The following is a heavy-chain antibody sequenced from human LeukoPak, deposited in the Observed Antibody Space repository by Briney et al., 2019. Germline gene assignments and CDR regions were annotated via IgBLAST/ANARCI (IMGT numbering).Heavy chain of an antibody. J-gene: IGHJ4*02. CDR1: GSFLDTYV. D-gene: IGHD6-19*01. CDR3: ARGHRMGNGWADY. V-gene: IGHV3-33*01. Sequence: CPRLSCAPPGSFLDTYVMHWVRQAPRKGLEWVSVIRHDGSDKYYADSVKGRFTISRDNSKNSLYLQMNSLRAEDTGVYYCARGHRMGNGWADYWGRGTEVTVTA. CDR2: IRHDGSDK.